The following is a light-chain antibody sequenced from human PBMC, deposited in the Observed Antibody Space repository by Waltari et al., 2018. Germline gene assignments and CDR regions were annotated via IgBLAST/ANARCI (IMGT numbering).Light chain of an antibody. V-gene: IGKV1-5*03. CDR3: QQYNSYPAT. J-gene: IGKJ1*01. CDR2: KAS. Sequence: DIQMTQSPSTLSASVVDRVTITCRASQSISSWLAWYQQKPGKAPKLLIYKASSLESGVPSRFSGSGSGTEFTLTISSLQPDDFATYYCQQYNSYPATFGQGTKVENK. CDR1: QSISSW.